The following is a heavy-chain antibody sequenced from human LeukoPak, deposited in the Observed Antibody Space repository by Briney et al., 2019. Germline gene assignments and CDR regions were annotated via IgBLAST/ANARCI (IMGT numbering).Heavy chain of an antibody. D-gene: IGHD1-26*01. CDR3: ARTYSGSYYPEGFDY. J-gene: IGHJ4*02. CDR2: IYPGDSDT. V-gene: IGHV5-51*01. CDR1: GYSFTSYW. Sequence: GESLKISCKGSGYSFTSYWIGWVRQMPGKGLEWMGIIYPGDSDTRYSLSFQGQVTISADKSISTAYLQWSSLKASDTAMYYCARTYSGSYYPEGFDYWGQGTLVTVSS.